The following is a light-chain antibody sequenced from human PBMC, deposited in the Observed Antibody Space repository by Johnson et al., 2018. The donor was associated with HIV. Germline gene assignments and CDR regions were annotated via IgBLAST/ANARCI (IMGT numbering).Light chain of an antibody. CDR2: DNN. CDR3: GTWDSSLSAPGYV. CDR1: SSNIGNNY. Sequence: QSVLTQPPSVSAASGQKVTISCSGSSSNIGNNYVSWYQQLPGTAPKLLIYDNNKRPSGIPDRFSGSKSGTSATLGITGLQTGDEADYYCGTWDSSLSAPGYVVGTVTKVTVL. J-gene: IGLJ1*01. V-gene: IGLV1-51*01.